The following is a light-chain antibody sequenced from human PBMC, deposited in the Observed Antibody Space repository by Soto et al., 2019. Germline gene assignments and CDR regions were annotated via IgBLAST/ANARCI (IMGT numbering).Light chain of an antibody. Sequence: DIRITQSASTLSSSLGDRVTITGLASQSISSWLAWYQQKPGKAPKLLIYKASSLESGVPSRFSGSGSGTEFTLTISSLQPDDFATYYCQQYNSYSWTFGQGTKVDIK. V-gene: IGKV1-5*03. CDR3: QQYNSYSWT. J-gene: IGKJ1*01. CDR1: QSISSW. CDR2: KAS.